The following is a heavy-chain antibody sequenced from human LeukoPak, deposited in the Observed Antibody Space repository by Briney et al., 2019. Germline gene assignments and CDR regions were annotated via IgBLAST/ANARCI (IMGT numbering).Heavy chain of an antibody. CDR3: ARDRTVDSYGHWYFDL. Sequence: SEILSLTCTVSGGSISSYYWSWIRQPPGKGLEWIGYIYYSGSTNYNPSLKSRVTISVDTSKNQFSLKLSSVTAADTAVYYCARDRTVDSYGHWYFDLWGRGTLVTVSS. D-gene: IGHD5-18*01. CDR1: GGSISSYY. V-gene: IGHV4-59*01. CDR2: IYYSGST. J-gene: IGHJ2*01.